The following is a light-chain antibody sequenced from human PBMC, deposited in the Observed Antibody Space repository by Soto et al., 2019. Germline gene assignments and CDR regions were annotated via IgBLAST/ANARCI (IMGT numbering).Light chain of an antibody. Sequence: QSALTQPASVSGSPGQSITISCTGTSSDVGSYNLVSWYQQQPGKAPKLMIYEGTKRPSGVSDRFSGSKSGNTASLTLSGLQAEDEAKYYCCSYVRGSNLVFGGGTKLTVL. J-gene: IGLJ2*01. CDR1: SSDVGSYNL. V-gene: IGLV2-23*01. CDR3: CSYVRGSNLV. CDR2: EGT.